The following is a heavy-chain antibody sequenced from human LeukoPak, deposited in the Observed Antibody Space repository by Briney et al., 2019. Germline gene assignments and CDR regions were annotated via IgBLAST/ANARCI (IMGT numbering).Heavy chain of an antibody. CDR3: AGRYCSSTSCYFHYYYGMDV. D-gene: IGHD2-2*01. CDR1: GGSFSGYY. J-gene: IGHJ6*04. V-gene: IGHV4-34*01. Sequence: PLETLSLTCAVYGGSFSGYYWSWIRQPPGKGLEWIGEINHSGSTNYNPSLQSRVTISVDTSKNQFSLKLSSVTAADTAVYYCAGRYCSSTSCYFHYYYGMDVWGKGTTVTVSS. CDR2: INHSGST.